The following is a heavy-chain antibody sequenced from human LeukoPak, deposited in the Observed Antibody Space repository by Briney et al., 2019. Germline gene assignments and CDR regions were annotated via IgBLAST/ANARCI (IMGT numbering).Heavy chain of an antibody. Sequence: ASVKVSCKASGYTFTSYYMHWVRQAPGQGLEWMGIINPSGGSTSYAQKFQGRVTMTRDTSTSTVYTELSSLRSEDTAVYYCARSPITISFYYYMDVWGKGTTVTVSS. CDR2: INPSGGST. CDR3: ARSPITISFYYYMDV. CDR1: GYTFTSYY. D-gene: IGHD3-3*01. J-gene: IGHJ6*03. V-gene: IGHV1-46*01.